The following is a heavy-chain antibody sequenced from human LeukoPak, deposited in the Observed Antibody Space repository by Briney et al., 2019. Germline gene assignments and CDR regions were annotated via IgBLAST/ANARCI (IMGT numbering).Heavy chain of an antibody. CDR1: GYSFTSYW. D-gene: IGHD4-17*01. Sequence: GESPKISCKGSGYSFTSYWNGWGRQMPGKGLEWRGNIYPVDSDTRHSPCFQGQVTISAVKSISTAYLQWSSLKASDTAMYYCARQLINYGDPPGYRGQGTLVTVSS. CDR2: IYPVDSDT. V-gene: IGHV5-51*01. CDR3: ARQLINYGDPPGY. J-gene: IGHJ4*02.